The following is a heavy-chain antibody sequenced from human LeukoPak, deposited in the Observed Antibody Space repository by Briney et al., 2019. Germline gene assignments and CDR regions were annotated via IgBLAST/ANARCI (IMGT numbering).Heavy chain of an antibody. J-gene: IGHJ4*02. CDR1: GFTFSDHY. Sequence: GGSLRLSCAASGFTFSDHYITWIRQAPGKGLEWVSFIRGSGASIDYADSVKGRFTISRDNAKNALFLHMDTLRAEDTAVYYCARGATTLKYTISSGFDLWGQGTLVTVSS. D-gene: IGHD6-6*01. V-gene: IGHV3-11*01. CDR3: ARGATTLKYTISSGFDL. CDR2: IRGSGASI.